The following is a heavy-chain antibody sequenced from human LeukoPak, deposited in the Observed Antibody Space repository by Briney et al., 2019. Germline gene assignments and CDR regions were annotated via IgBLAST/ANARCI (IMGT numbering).Heavy chain of an antibody. V-gene: IGHV1-8*03. CDR1: GYTFTSYD. Sequence: ASVKDSCKASGYTFTSYDINWVRQVTGQGLEWMGWMNPKSGNTGYAQKFQGRVTITRNTSISTAYMEVSSLRYEDTTVYYCARRAVDNSYYYYMDVWGKGPTVTVSS. CDR3: ARRAVDNSYYYYMDV. J-gene: IGHJ6*03. D-gene: IGHD6-19*01. CDR2: MNPKSGNT.